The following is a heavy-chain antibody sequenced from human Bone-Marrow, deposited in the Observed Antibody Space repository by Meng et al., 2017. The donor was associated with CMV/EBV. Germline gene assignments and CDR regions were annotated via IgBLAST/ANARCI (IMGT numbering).Heavy chain of an antibody. D-gene: IGHD3-3*01. CDR1: GFSLSTSGMR. Sequence: SGPTLVKPTQTLTLTCTFSGFSLSTSGMRVSWIRQPPGKALEWLARIDWDDDKLYSTSLKTRLTISKDTSKNQVVLTMTNMDPVDTATYYCARGPFGAVTYYFDYWGQRTLVAASS. J-gene: IGHJ4*02. V-gene: IGHV2-70D*14. CDR2: IDWDDDK. CDR3: ARGPFGAVTYYFDY.